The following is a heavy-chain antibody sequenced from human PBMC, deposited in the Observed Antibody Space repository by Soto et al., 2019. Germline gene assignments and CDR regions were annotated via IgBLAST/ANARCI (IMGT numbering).Heavy chain of an antibody. CDR3: ATSYDSGFDP. CDR2: IKPDNGNT. D-gene: IGHD5-12*01. J-gene: IGHJ5*02. V-gene: IGHV1-18*04. Sequence: QLQLVQSGGEVKKPGASVRVSCEAYGYPFSNYGISWIRQAPGQGLEWMGWIKPDNGNTDYAQKFQGRVTMTTDTSSNTAYMELRSLRSDDTAGYYGATSYDSGFDPWGHGTLVSVSS. CDR1: GYPFSNYG.